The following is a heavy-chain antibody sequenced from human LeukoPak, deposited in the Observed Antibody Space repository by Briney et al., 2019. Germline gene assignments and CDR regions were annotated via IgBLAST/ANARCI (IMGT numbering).Heavy chain of an antibody. D-gene: IGHD5-18*01. J-gene: IGHJ4*02. CDR3: ARSGYSYGLFDY. V-gene: IGHV4-59*01. CDR1: GGSISNYY. CDR2: IYYSGTT. Sequence: SETLSLTCTVSGGSISNYYWSWIRQPPGKGLEWIGYIYYSGTTSYNPSLKSRVTISVDTSKNQFSLNLSSVTAADTAVYYCARSGYSYGLFDYWGQGTLVTVSS.